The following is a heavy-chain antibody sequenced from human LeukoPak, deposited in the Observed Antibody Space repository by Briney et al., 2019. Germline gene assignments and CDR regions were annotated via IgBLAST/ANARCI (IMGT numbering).Heavy chain of an antibody. CDR1: GFTFSSYG. J-gene: IGHJ3*01. Sequence: GGSLRLSCAASGFTFSSYGMHWVRQAPGKGLEWVAFIRYDGSDKYYADSVKGRFTISRDSSKNTLYLQMNSLRAEDTAVYYCARRELLGYSYGLGAFNVWGQGTMVTVSS. D-gene: IGHD5-18*01. V-gene: IGHV3-30*02. CDR3: ARRELLGYSYGLGAFNV. CDR2: IRYDGSDK.